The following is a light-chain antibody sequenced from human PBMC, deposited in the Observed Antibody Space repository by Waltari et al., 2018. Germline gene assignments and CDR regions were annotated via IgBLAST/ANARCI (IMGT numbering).Light chain of an antibody. CDR3: QQRSNWPFT. CDR1: QSGDSD. CDR2: DAS. V-gene: IGKV3-11*01. J-gene: IGKJ4*01. Sequence: EIVLTQSPATLSLSPGERATLSCRASQSGDSDLGWYRQKPGQAPRLLIYDASHRAAGIPARFSGSGYGTDFTRTISSLEPEDFAVYYCQQRSNWPFTFGGGTKVEIK.